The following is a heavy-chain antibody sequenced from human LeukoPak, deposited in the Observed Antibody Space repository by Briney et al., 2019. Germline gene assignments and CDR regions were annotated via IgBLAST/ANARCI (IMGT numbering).Heavy chain of an antibody. CDR1: GGSIRSYY. CDR2: IYYSGST. V-gene: IGHV4-59*01. CDR3: ARVRRGYGDYDGYYYYYYMDV. J-gene: IGHJ6*03. D-gene: IGHD4-17*01. Sequence: SETLSLTCTVSGGSIRSYYWNWIRQPPGKGLEWIGYIYYSGSTNYNPSLKSRVTISVDTSKNQFSLKLSSVTAADTAVYYCARVRRGYGDYDGYYYYYYMDVWGKGTTVTVSS.